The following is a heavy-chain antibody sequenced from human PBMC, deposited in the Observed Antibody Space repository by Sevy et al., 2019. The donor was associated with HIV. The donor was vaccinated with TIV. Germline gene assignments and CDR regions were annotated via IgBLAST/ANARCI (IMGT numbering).Heavy chain of an antibody. CDR3: ASLGGYCSSLIQHA. Sequence: SETLSLTCTVSGGSISSSSYYWGWIRQPPGKGLEWIGSIYYSGSTYYNPSLKSRVTISVDTSKNQFSLKLSSVTAADTAVYYCASLGGYCSSLIQHAWGQGTLVTVSS. J-gene: IGHJ5*02. CDR2: IYYSGST. CDR1: GGSISSSSYY. D-gene: IGHD6-13*01. V-gene: IGHV4-39*01.